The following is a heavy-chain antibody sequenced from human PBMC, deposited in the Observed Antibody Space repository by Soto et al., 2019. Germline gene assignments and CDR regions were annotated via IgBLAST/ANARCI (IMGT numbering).Heavy chain of an antibody. CDR1: GGTFSSYA. Sequence: GASVKVSCKASGGTFSSYAISWVRQAPGQGLEWMGGIIPIFGTANYAQKFQGRVTITADESTSTAYMELCSLRYEDTAVYYCAPGGPVVPAAATRAFDICGQGTMVTV. J-gene: IGHJ3*02. CDR2: IIPIFGTA. V-gene: IGHV1-69*13. D-gene: IGHD2-15*01. CDR3: APGGPVVPAAATRAFDI.